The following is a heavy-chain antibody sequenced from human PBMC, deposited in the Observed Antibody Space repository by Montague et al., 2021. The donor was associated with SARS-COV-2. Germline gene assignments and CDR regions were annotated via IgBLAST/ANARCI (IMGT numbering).Heavy chain of an antibody. CDR1: GDSINSYY. J-gene: IGHJ4*02. V-gene: IGHV4-59*01. Sequence: SETLSLTCTVSGDSINSYYWSWIRQSPGKGLDRIGYISYSGSTNFNPSLKSRVSMSVDTSKNQFSLNLRYVTAADTAVYYCAKGGGGGSYFFASRGQGTLVTVSS. D-gene: IGHD5-12*01. CDR2: ISYSGST. CDR3: AKGGGGGSYFFAS.